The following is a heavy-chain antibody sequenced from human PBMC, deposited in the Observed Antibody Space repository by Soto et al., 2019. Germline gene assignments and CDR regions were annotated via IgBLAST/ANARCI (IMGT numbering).Heavy chain of an antibody. D-gene: IGHD3-9*01. Sequence: PGGSLRLSCAASGFTFSSYAMSWVRQAPGKGLEWVSAISGSGGSTYYADSVKGRFTISRDNSKNTLYLQMNSLRAEDTAVYYCAKGRTDLRSLTGFQPCYFDYWGQGTLVTVSS. CDR1: GFTFSSYA. J-gene: IGHJ4*02. CDR3: AKGRTDLRSLTGFQPCYFDY. V-gene: IGHV3-23*01. CDR2: ISGSGGST.